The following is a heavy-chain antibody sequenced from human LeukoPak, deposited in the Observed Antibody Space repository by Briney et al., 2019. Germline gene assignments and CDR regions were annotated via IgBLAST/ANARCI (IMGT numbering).Heavy chain of an antibody. J-gene: IGHJ5*02. CDR1: GYSFINYY. CDR2: INPSGGST. D-gene: IGHD3-10*01. Sequence: ASVKVSCKASGYSFINYYIHWVRQAPGQGLEWMGIINPSGGSTSYAQKFQGRVTMTRDMSTSTVYMELNSLRSEDTAVYYCARVKITMVRGVPRLNWFDPWGQGTLVTVSS. V-gene: IGHV1-46*01. CDR3: ARVKITMVRGVPRLNWFDP.